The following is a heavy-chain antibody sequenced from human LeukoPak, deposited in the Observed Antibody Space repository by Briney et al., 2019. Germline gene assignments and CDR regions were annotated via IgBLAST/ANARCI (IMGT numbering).Heavy chain of an antibody. CDR2: IYYSGST. V-gene: IGHV4-59*08. D-gene: IGHD6-13*01. CDR1: GGSISSYY. J-gene: IGHJ4*02. CDR3: ARSATGTDPFDY. Sequence: SETLSLTCTVSGGSISSYYWSWIRQPPGKGLEWIGYIYYSGSTNYNPFLKSRVTISVDTSKNQFSLKLSSVTAADTAVYYCARSATGTDPFDYWGQGTLVTVSS.